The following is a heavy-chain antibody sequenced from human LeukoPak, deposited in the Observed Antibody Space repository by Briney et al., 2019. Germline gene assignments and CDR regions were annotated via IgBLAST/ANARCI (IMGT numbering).Heavy chain of an antibody. CDR3: ARVGADGSGFLFDY. CDR2: INHSGST. Sequence: PSETLSLTCAVYGGSFSGYYWSWIRQPPGKGLEWIGEINHSGSTNSNPSLKSRVTISVDTSKNRFSLKLSSVTAADTAVYYCARVGADGSGFLFDYWGQGTLVTVSS. J-gene: IGHJ4*02. V-gene: IGHV4-34*01. D-gene: IGHD3-10*01. CDR1: GGSFSGYY.